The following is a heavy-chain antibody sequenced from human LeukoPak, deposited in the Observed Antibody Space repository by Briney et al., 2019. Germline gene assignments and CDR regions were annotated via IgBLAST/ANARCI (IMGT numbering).Heavy chain of an antibody. J-gene: IGHJ4*02. CDR1: GFAFSSYG. CDR2: IRYDGSNK. D-gene: IGHD6-19*01. V-gene: IGHV3-30*02. CDR3: ARVPGGYSSGWRYY. Sequence: GGSLRLSCAASGFAFSSYGMHWVRQAPGKGLEWVAFIRYDGSNKYYADSVKGRFTISRDNSKNTLYLQMNSLRAEDTAVYYCARVPGGYSSGWRYYWGQGTLVTVSS.